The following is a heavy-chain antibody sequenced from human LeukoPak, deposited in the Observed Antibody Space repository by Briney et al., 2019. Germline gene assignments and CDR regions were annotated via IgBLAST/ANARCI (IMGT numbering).Heavy chain of an antibody. CDR2: ITSSGST. D-gene: IGHD6-19*01. CDR3: AKEREQWLVLGVVVY. J-gene: IGHJ4*02. V-gene: IGHV3-23*01. CDR1: GFTFSTYA. Sequence: GGSLRLSCAASGFTFSTYAITWVRQAPGKGLEWISTITSSGSTYYANSVKGRFTISRDNSKNTLYLQMNSLRAEDTAVYYCAKEREQWLVLGVVVYWGQGTLVTVSS.